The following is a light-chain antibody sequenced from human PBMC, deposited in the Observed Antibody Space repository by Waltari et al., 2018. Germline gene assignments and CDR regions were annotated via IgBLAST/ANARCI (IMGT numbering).Light chain of an antibody. CDR2: GAV. Sequence: VLTQSPGTLSLSPGESATLPCRARPCLSGTFLAWYQQKPGQVPRLLIYGAVSRTTGIPDRFRGSGSGTDFTLTIDSLDPEDSAVYYCQQYGDSRPYTFVQGTKVEVK. CDR3: QQYGDSRPYT. J-gene: IGKJ2*01. CDR1: PCLSGTF. V-gene: IGKV3-20*01.